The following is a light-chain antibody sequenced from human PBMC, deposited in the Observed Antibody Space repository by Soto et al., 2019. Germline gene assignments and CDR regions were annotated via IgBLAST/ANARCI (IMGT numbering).Light chain of an antibody. V-gene: IGKV3-11*01. CDR1: QSVSSSY. J-gene: IGKJ4*01. Sequence: EVVMTQSPGTLSLSPGERATLSCRASQSVSSSYLAWYQHKPGQAPRLLIYDASNRATGIPGRFSGSGSGTDFTLTISSLEPEDFAVYYCQQRSNWPPTFGGGTKVDIK. CDR2: DAS. CDR3: QQRSNWPPT.